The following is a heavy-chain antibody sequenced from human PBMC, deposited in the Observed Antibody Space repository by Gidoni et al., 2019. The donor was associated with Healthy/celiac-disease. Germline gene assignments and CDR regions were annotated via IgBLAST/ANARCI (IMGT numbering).Heavy chain of an antibody. D-gene: IGHD3-3*01. CDR1: GFTFSNAW. J-gene: IGHJ6*02. CDR3: TTDLSYRFLEWLFDGPFGMDV. V-gene: IGHV3-15*07. Sequence: EVQLVESGGGLVKPGGSLRLSCAASGFTFSNAWMNWVRQAPGKGLEWVGRIKSKTDGGTTDYAAPVKGSFTISRDDSKNTLYLQMNSLKTEDTAVYYCTTDLSYRFLEWLFDGPFGMDVWGQGTTVTVSS. CDR2: IKSKTDGGTT.